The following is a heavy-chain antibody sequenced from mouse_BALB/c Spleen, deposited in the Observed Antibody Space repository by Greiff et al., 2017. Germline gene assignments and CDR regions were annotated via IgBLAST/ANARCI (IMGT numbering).Heavy chain of an antibody. CDR3: ARNYVITTNAMDY. V-gene: IGHV2-6-4*01. J-gene: IGHJ4*01. D-gene: IGHD2-4*01. Sequence: VQLVESGPGLVAPSQSLSITCTVSGFSLSRYSVHWVRQHPGKGLEWLGMIWGGGSTDYNSALKSRLSISKDNSKSQVFLKMNSLQTYDTAMYYCARNYVITTNAMDYWGQGTSVTVSS. CDR1: GFSLSRYS. CDR2: IWGGGST.